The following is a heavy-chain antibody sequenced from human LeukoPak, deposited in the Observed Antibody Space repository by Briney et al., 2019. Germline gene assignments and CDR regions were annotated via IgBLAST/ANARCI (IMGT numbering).Heavy chain of an antibody. CDR1: GYTFTGYY. Sequence: ASVKVSCKASGYTFTGYYMHWVRQAPGQGLEWMGWINPNSGGTNYAQKFQGRVTMTRDTSISTAYMELSRLRSDDTAVYYCARDGYDFWSGLDYWGQGTLVTVSS. J-gene: IGHJ4*02. V-gene: IGHV1-2*02. CDR2: INPNSGGT. D-gene: IGHD3-3*01. CDR3: ARDGYDFWSGLDY.